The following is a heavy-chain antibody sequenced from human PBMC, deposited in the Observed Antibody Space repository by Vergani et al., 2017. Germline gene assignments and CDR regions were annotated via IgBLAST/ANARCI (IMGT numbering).Heavy chain of an antibody. V-gene: IGHV4-59*01. Sequence: QVQLQESCPGLVKPSETLSLTCTVSGGSISSYYWSWIRQPPGKGLEWIGYIYYSGSTNYNPSLKSRVTISVDTSKNQFSLKLSSVTAADTAVYYCARGFYGGNSCFDYWGQGTLVTVSS. CDR2: IYYSGST. J-gene: IGHJ4*02. CDR1: GGSISSYY. CDR3: ARGFYGGNSCFDY. D-gene: IGHD4-23*01.